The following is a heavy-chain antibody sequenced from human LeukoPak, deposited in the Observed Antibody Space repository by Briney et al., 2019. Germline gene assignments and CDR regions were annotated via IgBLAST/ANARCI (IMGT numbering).Heavy chain of an antibody. J-gene: IGHJ4*02. CDR3: ARETEDGFDY. V-gene: IGHV4-59*01. CDR2: IYHSGST. CDR1: GGTISSYY. Sequence: SETLSLTCTGSGGTISSYYWSWHRPPPGKGLEWIGFIYHSGSTNYNPSIKSRVTFSVDTSKNQFSLKLSSVTAADTAVYYCARETEDGFDYWGQGTLVTVSS.